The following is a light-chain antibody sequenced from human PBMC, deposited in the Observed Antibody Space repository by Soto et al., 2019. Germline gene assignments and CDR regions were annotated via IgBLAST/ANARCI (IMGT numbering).Light chain of an antibody. CDR1: TSNIWDSYD. CDR3: QSYDNRLNACV. Sequence: QSVLTQPRSVSGPPGQKVTIACTGSTSNIWDSYDIHWYQQLPGTAPKLLIYRDTHRPSALPHRFSGSSPGASASLAIFRLQPGDELEYYWQSYDNRLNACVCGAGTKVTVL. CDR2: RDT. V-gene: IGLV1-40*01. J-gene: IGLJ1*01.